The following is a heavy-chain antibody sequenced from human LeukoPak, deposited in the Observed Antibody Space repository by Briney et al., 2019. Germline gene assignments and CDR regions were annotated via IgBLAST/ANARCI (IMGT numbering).Heavy chain of an antibody. CDR3: ARDFMYNTLCTGC. D-gene: IGHD1-14*01. CDR2: ISSSRSYI. J-gene: IGHJ4*02. V-gene: IGHV3-21*01. Sequence: GGSLRLSCAASGFTFSSYGMNWVRQAPGKGLEWVSSISSSRSYIYYADSVKGRFTISRDNAKNSLYLQMNSLRAEDTAVYYCARDFMYNTLCTGCWGQGTLVTVSS. CDR1: GFTFSSYG.